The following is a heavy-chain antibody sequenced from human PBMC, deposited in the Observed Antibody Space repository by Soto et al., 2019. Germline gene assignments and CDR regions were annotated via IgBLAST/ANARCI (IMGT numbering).Heavy chain of an antibody. J-gene: IGHJ2*01. Sequence: QVQLVQSGAEVKKPGSSVKVSCKPSGGSFSSHAASWVRQAPGQGLEWVGGIVPIFGTKNYAEKFQGRVTITADKSTSTVYMDLSSLKSEDTAVYFCARDRRDQTIFGMVGYFDLWGRGTLVSVSS. CDR2: IVPIFGTK. V-gene: IGHV1-69*06. CDR1: GGSFSSHA. CDR3: ARDRRDQTIFGMVGYFDL. D-gene: IGHD3-3*01.